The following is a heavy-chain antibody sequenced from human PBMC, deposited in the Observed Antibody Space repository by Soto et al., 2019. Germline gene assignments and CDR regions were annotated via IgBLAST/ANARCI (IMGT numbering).Heavy chain of an antibody. J-gene: IGHJ4*02. V-gene: IGHV5-51*01. Sequence: ESLKISCKGSGYIFTSNWIGWVRQMPGKGLEWMGIIYAGDSDTKYSPSFQGKVTISADKSISTAYLQWSSLKASDTAIYYCASFLRRYFDWLPIDYWGQGTLVTVSS. CDR3: ASFLRRYFDWLPIDY. D-gene: IGHD3-9*01. CDR2: IYAGDSDT. CDR1: GYIFTSNW.